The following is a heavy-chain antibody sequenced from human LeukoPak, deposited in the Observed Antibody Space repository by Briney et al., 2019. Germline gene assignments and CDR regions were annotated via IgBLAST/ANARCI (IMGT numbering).Heavy chain of an antibody. CDR1: GGSISSYY. J-gene: IGHJ4*02. V-gene: IGHV4-59*01. D-gene: IGHD6-13*01. CDR2: TYYSGST. Sequence: PSETLSLTCTVSGGSISSYYWSWIRQPPGKGLEWIGYTYYSGSTNYNPSLKSRVTISVDTSKNQFSLKLSSVTAADTAVYYCARVYAPYSSNHFDYWGQGTLVTVSS. CDR3: ARVYAPYSSNHFDY.